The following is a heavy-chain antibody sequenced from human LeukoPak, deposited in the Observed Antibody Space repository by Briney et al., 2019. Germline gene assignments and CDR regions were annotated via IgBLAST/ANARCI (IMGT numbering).Heavy chain of an antibody. CDR3: ARDSSDWRSSTFDY. Sequence: PSETLSLTCTVSGGSISSSSYYWGWIRQPPGKGLEWIGSIYYSGSTYYNPSLKSRVTISVDTSKNQFSLKLSSVTAADTAVYYRARDSSDWRSSTFDYWGQGTLVTVSS. CDR2: IYYSGST. CDR1: GGSISSSSYY. V-gene: IGHV4-39*07. J-gene: IGHJ4*02. D-gene: IGHD6-13*01.